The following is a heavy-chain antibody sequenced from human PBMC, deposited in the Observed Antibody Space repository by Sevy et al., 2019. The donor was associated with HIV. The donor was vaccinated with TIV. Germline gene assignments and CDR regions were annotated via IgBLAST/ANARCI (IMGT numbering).Heavy chain of an antibody. CDR2: TRNKADGYTT. D-gene: IGHD6-13*01. V-gene: IGHV3-72*01. Sequence: GGSLRLSCVASGFTFSDHYMEWVRQAPGKGLEWVGRTRNKADGYTTEYAASVKGRFTISRDKSKNQLYVQMNSLKAEDTAVYYCATHAGIAAAGRVFDYWGQGTLVTVSS. J-gene: IGHJ4*02. CDR3: ATHAGIAAAGRVFDY. CDR1: GFTFSDHY.